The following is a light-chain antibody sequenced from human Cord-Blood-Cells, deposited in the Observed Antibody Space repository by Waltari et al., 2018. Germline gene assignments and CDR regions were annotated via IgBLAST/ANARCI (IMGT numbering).Light chain of an antibody. Sequence: DIQMTQAPSTLSASVGDRVTITCRGSQSISSWLAWYQQKPGKAPKLLIYKASSLESGVPSRFSGSGSGTEFTLTISSLQPDDLATYYCQQYRTFGQGTKVEIK. J-gene: IGKJ1*01. V-gene: IGKV1-5*03. CDR3: QQYRT. CDR1: QSISSW. CDR2: KAS.